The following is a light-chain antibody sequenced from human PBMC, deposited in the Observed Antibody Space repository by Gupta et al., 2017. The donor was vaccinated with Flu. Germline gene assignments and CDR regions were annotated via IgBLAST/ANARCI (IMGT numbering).Light chain of an antibody. V-gene: IGKV1-5*03. J-gene: IGKJ3*01. CDR2: KAS. CDR3: QQDDTYYA. Sequence: SPSTLSASVGDRVTITCRASQSISSWLAWYQQKAGKAPKLLIYKASSLESGVPSRFSGSGSGTEFTLTISSLQPDDFATYYCQQDDTYYAFGHGTKVDIK. CDR1: QSISSW.